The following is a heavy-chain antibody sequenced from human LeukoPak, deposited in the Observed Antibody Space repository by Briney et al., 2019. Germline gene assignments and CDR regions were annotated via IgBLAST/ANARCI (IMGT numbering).Heavy chain of an antibody. CDR1: GGSISGHY. Sequence: PSETLSLTYSVSGGSISGHYWSWVRQPAGKGLEDLGRIYSTGSTHYNPSLESRVTMSVDTSKNQFSLRLSSVTAADTAVYYCARGTTEYIYYFEHWGQGILVTVSS. CDR3: ARGTTEYIYYFEH. J-gene: IGHJ4*02. D-gene: IGHD1-7*01. V-gene: IGHV4-4*07. CDR2: IYSTGST.